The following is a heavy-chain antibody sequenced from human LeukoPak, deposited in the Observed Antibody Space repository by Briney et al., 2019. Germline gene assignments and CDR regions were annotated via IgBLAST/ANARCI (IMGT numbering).Heavy chain of an antibody. CDR2: INPNSGGT. D-gene: IGHD6-19*01. CDR3: ARDRVIPNSGWPSTYDY. V-gene: IGHV1-2*04. J-gene: IGHJ4*02. CDR1: GYTFTGYY. Sequence: VASVKVSCKASGYTFTGYYMHWVRQAPGQGLEWMGWINPNSGGTNYVQKFQGWVTMTRDTSISTAYMELSRLRSDDTAVYYCARDRVIPNSGWPSTYDYWGQGTLVTVSS.